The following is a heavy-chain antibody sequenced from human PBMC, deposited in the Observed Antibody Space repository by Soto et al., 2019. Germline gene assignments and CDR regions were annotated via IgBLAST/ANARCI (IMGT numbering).Heavy chain of an antibody. D-gene: IGHD6-6*01. Sequence: PEGSLRLSCAASGFTFSQYALNWVRQAPGKGLEWVAVILYDGTIEHYADSVKGRFTVSRDNSKNTVYLQMDSLTPEDTGVYYCAREASVAALNWFDPWGQGTLVTVSS. V-gene: IGHV3-30-3*01. CDR1: GFTFSQYA. J-gene: IGHJ5*02. CDR3: AREASVAALNWFDP. CDR2: ILYDGTIE.